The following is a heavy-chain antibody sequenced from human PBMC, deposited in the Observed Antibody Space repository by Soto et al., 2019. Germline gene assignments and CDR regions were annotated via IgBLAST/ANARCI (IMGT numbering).Heavy chain of an antibody. D-gene: IGHD2-15*01. CDR3: AKDIVRGYYYYYGMDV. CDR1: GFTFSSYA. Sequence: EVQLLESGGGLVQPGGSLRLSCAASGFTFSSYAMSWVRQAPGKGLEWVSAISGSGGSTYYADSVKGRFTISRGNSKNTLYLQMNSLRAEDTAVYYCAKDIVRGYYYYYGMDVWGQGTTVTVSS. CDR2: ISGSGGST. V-gene: IGHV3-23*01. J-gene: IGHJ6*02.